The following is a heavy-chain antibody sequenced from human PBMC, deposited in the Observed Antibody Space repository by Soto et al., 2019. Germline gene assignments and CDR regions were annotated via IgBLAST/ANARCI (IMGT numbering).Heavy chain of an antibody. CDR1: WFTFIDFG. CDR3: AKWPYCGGSCYYNF. D-gene: IGHD2-15*01. J-gene: IGHJ4*02. V-gene: IGHV3-23*01. CDR2: FTAAGGNT. Sequence: PGRLLSRSWAAAWFTFIDFGISWVRKALGEGLEWVSAFTAAGGNTFYADSVKGRFTISRDNCKNMLYLQMNSLRAEDTAIYFCAKWPYCGGSCYYNFWGKGTLVTVSP.